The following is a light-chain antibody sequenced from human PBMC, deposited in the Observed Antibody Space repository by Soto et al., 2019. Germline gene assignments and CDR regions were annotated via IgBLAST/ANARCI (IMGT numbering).Light chain of an antibody. J-gene: IGKJ4*01. V-gene: IGKV3-11*01. CDR2: DAS. CDR1: QSVSSY. Sequence: EIVLTQSPATLSLSPGERATLSCRASQSVSSYLAWYQQKPGQAHRLLLYDASNKATGIPARFSGSGSGTAFSLTISSLEPEDFAVYYCQQRSNWPLTFGGGTKVEIK. CDR3: QQRSNWPLT.